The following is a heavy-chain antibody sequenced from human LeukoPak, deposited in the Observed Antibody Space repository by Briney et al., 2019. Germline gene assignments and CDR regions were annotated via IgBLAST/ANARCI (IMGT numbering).Heavy chain of an antibody. CDR2: IIPIFGTA. Sequence: SVKVSCKASGGTFSSYAISWVRQAPGQGLEWMGGIIPIFGTANYAQKFQGRVTITADESTGTAYMELSSLRSEDTAVYYCARGSRGWLHRQSAEYFQHWGQGTLVTVSS. D-gene: IGHD5-24*01. V-gene: IGHV1-69*01. CDR1: GGTFSSYA. J-gene: IGHJ1*01. CDR3: ARGSRGWLHRQSAEYFQH.